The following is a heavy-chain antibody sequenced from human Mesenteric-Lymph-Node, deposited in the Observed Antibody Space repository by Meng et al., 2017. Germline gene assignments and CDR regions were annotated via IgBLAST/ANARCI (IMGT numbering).Heavy chain of an antibody. J-gene: IGHJ6*02. CDR2: MNPNSGNT. D-gene: IGHD6-13*01. CDR1: GGTFSSYA. Sequence: ASVKVSCKASGGTFSSYAISWVRQAPGQGLEWMGWMNPNSGNTGYAQKFQGRVTITRNTSISTAYMELSSLRSEDTAVYYCARRGVAAAVNYGMDVWGQGTTVTVSS. CDR3: ARRGVAAAVNYGMDV. V-gene: IGHV1-8*03.